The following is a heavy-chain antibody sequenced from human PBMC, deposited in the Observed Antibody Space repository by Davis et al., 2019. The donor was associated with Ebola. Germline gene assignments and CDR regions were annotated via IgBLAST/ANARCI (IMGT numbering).Heavy chain of an antibody. D-gene: IGHD3-22*01. V-gene: IGHV3-11*04. CDR3: ARRRMGDSRGAVDV. CDR1: GFTFSDYY. J-gene: IGHJ6*02. CDR2: ITSSGSTI. Sequence: GESLKISCAASGFTFSDYYMSWVRQAPGKGLEWISYITSSGSTIDYADSVKGRFTISRDNAKNSLYLHMNSVRDGDTAVYFCARRRMGDSRGAVDVWGQGTTVTVSS.